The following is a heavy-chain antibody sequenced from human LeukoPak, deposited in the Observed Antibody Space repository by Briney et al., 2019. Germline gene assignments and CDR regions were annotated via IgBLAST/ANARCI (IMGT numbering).Heavy chain of an antibody. J-gene: IGHJ3*02. V-gene: IGHV4-4*07. CDR3: AREHSSPYYDSSGYYYVGDAFDI. CDR2: IYTSGST. CDR1: GGSISSYY. D-gene: IGHD3-22*01. Sequence: SETLSLTCTVSGGSISSYYWSWIRQPAGKGLEWIGRIYTSGSTNYNPSLKSRVTMSVDTSKNQFSLKLNSVTAADTAVYYCAREHSSPYYDSSGYYYVGDAFDIWGQGTMVTVSS.